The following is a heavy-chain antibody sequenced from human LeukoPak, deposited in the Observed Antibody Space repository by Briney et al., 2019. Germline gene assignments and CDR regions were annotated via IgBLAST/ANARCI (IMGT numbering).Heavy chain of an antibody. CDR3: ARDRLVKLYYMDV. J-gene: IGHJ6*03. D-gene: IGHD3-16*01. V-gene: IGHV3-48*04. CDR1: GFTFSSYS. Sequence: GGSLRLSCAASGFTFSSYSMNGVRQAPGEGLEWVSYISSSSSTIYYADSVKGRFTISRDNAKNSLYWQMNSLRAEDTAVYYCARDRLVKLYYMDVWGKGTTVTVSS. CDR2: ISSSSSTI.